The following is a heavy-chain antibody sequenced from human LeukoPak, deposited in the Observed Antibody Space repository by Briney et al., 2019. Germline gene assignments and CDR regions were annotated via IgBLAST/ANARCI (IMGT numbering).Heavy chain of an antibody. CDR1: GGSISSGGYY. CDR2: IYYSGST. CDR3: ARVVINADYYYYYYMDV. D-gene: IGHD3-22*01. Sequence: SETLSLTCTVSGGSISSGGYYWSWIRQHPGKGLEWIGYIYYSGSTYYNPSLKSRAAISVDTSKNQFSLKLSSVTAADTAVYYCARVVINADYYYYYYMDVWGKGATVTVSS. V-gene: IGHV4-31*03. J-gene: IGHJ6*03.